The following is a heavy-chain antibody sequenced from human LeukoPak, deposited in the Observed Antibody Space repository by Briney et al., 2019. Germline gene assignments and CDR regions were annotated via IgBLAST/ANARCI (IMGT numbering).Heavy chain of an antibody. Sequence: GGSLRLSCAASGFTFSSYSMNWVRQAPEKGLEWVSSIGSSSTYIYYPDSVKGRFTISRDNPKTTLYLQMNSLRAEDTAVFYCARSITAAATGWDCWGQGPLVTVSS. CDR2: IGSSSTYI. CDR3: ARSITAAATGWDC. V-gene: IGHV3-21*01. CDR1: GFTFSSYS. D-gene: IGHD6-13*01. J-gene: IGHJ4*02.